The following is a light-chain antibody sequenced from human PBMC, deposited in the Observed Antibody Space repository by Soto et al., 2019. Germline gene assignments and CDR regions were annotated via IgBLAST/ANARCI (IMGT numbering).Light chain of an antibody. J-gene: IGKJ1*01. CDR1: QSVSNSY. CDR2: GAS. Sequence: EIVLTQSPGTQSLSPGERATLSRRASQSVSNSYLAWYQQKPGQAPRLLIYGASNRATGIPDRFSGSGSGTDFTLTISRLEPEDFAVYYCQQYGSSGTFGQGTKVDIK. V-gene: IGKV3-20*01. CDR3: QQYGSSGT.